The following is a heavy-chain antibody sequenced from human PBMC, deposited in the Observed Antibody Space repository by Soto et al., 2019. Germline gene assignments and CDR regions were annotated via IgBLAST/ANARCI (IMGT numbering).Heavy chain of an antibody. D-gene: IGHD6-19*01. CDR3: VRQWLVGSPLDH. J-gene: IGHJ4*02. Sequence: EVHLVQSGGGLVQPGGSLKLSCAASGFIFTGSAMHWVRQASGKGLEWVGRIGRKANNYATEYAASVEGRFTISRDESKTTTFLLMNSLKTEDTAVYFYVRQWLVGSPLDHWGQGTLVTVSS. CDR1: GFIFTGSA. CDR2: IGRKANNYAT. V-gene: IGHV3-73*02.